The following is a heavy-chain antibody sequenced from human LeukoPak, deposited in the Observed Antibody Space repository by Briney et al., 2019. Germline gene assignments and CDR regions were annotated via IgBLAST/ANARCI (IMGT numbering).Heavy chain of an antibody. CDR1: GVSIRSSNYY. CDR2: IYYTGTT. D-gene: IGHD3-22*01. V-gene: IGHV4-39*01. CDR3: ARLSKVNYHDGSAYPPYYFHS. J-gene: IGHJ4*02. Sequence: PSETLSLTCSVSGVSIRSSNYYWGWVRQPPGKGLEWIASIYYTGTTYFSPSLKSRVTISADTSRNQFSLKLTSVTAADTAVFYCARLSKVNYHDGSAYPPYYFHSWGQGTLVTVSS.